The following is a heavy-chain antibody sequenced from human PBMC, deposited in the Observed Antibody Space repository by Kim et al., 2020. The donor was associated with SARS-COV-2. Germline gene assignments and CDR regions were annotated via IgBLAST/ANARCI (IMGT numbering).Heavy chain of an antibody. CDR3: ARVIAAAGTPGYYYYAMDV. Sequence: SETLSLTCNVSGGSFSTHYWSWIRQPPGKGLEWIGYIYYSGSSSYNPSLKSRVTISVDTSTNHFSLRLSSVTAADTAVYYCARVIAAAGTPGYYYYAMDVWGQGTTVTVSS. D-gene: IGHD6-13*01. V-gene: IGHV4-59*08. CDR1: GGSFSTHY. J-gene: IGHJ6*02. CDR2: IYYSGSS.